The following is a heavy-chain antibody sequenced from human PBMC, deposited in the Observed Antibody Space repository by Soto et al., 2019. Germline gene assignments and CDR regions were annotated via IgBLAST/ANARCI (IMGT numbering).Heavy chain of an antibody. D-gene: IGHD3-3*01. CDR2: IRSKAYGGTT. Sequence: GGSLRLSCTASGFTFGDYAMSWFRQAPGKRLEWVGFIRSKAYGGTTEYAASVKGRFTISRDDSKSIAYLQMNSLKTEDTAVYYCTRGVLRFLEWLVPAFDIWGQGTMVTVSS. J-gene: IGHJ3*02. CDR3: TRGVLRFLEWLVPAFDI. CDR1: GFTFGDYA. V-gene: IGHV3-49*03.